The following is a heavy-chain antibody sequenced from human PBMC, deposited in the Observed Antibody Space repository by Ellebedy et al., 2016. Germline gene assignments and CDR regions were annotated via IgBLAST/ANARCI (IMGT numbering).Heavy chain of an antibody. Sequence: SLKISXAASGFTFDDYAMHWVRQAPGKGLEWVSGISWNSGSIGYADAVKGRFTISRDNAKNSLYLQMNSLRAEDTAVYYCARDASSGWAPGINYWGQGTLVTVSS. CDR3: ARDASSGWAPGINY. D-gene: IGHD6-19*01. CDR1: GFTFDDYA. J-gene: IGHJ4*02. CDR2: ISWNSGSI. V-gene: IGHV3-9*01.